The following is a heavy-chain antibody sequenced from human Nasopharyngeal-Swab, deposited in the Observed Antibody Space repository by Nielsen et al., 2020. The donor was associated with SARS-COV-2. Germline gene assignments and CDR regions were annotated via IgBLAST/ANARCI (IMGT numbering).Heavy chain of an antibody. CDR3: ARDWSIAVAGYYYYYGMDV. J-gene: IGHJ6*02. D-gene: IGHD6-19*01. Sequence: ASVKVSCKASGYTFTSYDINWVRQATGQGLEGRGWMNPNSGNTGYAQKFQGRVTMTRNTSISTAYMELSSLRSEDTAVYYCARDWSIAVAGYYYYYGMDVWGQGTTVTVSS. CDR1: GYTFTSYD. CDR2: MNPNSGNT. V-gene: IGHV1-8*01.